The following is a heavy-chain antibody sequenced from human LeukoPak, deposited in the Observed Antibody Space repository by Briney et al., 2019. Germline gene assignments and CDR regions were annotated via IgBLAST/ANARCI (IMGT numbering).Heavy chain of an antibody. V-gene: IGHV3-9*01. D-gene: IGHD3-10*01. Sequence: GGSLRLSCAASGFTFDDYAMHWVRLAPGKGLEWVSGISWNSGSIGYADSVKGRFTISRDNAKNSLYLQMNSLRAEDTALYYCAKEVYGSGSYRYFDPWGQGTLVTVSP. CDR2: ISWNSGSI. CDR1: GFTFDDYA. J-gene: IGHJ5*02. CDR3: AKEVYGSGSYRYFDP.